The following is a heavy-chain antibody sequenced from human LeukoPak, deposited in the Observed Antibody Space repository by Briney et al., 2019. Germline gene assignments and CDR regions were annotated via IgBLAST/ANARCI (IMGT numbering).Heavy chain of an antibody. CDR2: ISTYNGNT. CDR1: GYTFTSCG. D-gene: IGHD6-13*01. J-gene: IGHJ4*02. Sequence: ASVKVSCKASGYTFTSCGISWVRQPPGQGLEWMWWISTYNGNTNYAQKLQGRGSMTTDTSTSTAYIDLRSLRSNDTAMYDCSRWRAAAGPPAYWGQGTLVT. V-gene: IGHV1-18*01. CDR3: SRWRAAAGPPAY.